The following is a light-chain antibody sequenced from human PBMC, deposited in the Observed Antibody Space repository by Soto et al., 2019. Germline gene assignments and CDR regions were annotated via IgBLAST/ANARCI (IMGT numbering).Light chain of an antibody. CDR3: SSYRSTSTLV. CDR1: SSDVGGYNF. V-gene: IGLV2-14*01. Sequence: QSALTQPASVSGSPGQSITISCTGTSSDVGGYNFVSWYQQHPGKAPKLMIYEVRSRPSGVSNRFSGSKSGDTASLTISGLQAEDEADYYYSSYRSTSTLVFGTGTKLTVL. CDR2: EVR. J-gene: IGLJ1*01.